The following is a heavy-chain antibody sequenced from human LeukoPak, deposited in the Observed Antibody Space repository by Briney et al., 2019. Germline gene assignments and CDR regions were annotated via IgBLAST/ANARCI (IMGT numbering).Heavy chain of an antibody. CDR3: ARSHRSFASGSGDF. J-gene: IGHJ4*02. Sequence: PGGSLRLSCAASRFTFSDYWVSWVRQAPGKGLEWVANIKQDGSEKYYVASVKGRFTISRDNAKNSLYLQMNSLRAEDTAVYYCARSHRSFASGSGDFWGQGTLVTVSS. CDR2: IKQDGSEK. D-gene: IGHD3-10*01. CDR1: RFTFSDYW. V-gene: IGHV3-7*05.